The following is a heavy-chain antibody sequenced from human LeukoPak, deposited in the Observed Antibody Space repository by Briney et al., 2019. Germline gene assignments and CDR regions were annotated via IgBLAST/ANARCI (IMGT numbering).Heavy chain of an antibody. CDR2: IWYDGSNK. V-gene: IGHV3-33*01. CDR1: GFTFSSYG. D-gene: IGHD6-19*01. Sequence: GSLRLSCAASGFTFSSYGMHWVRQAPGKGLEWVAVIWYDGSNKYYADSVKGRFTISRDNSKNTLYLQMNSLRAEDTAVYYCARDQYPGIAVAATSYYYYYGMDVWGKGTTVTVSS. CDR3: ARDQYPGIAVAATSYYYYYGMDV. J-gene: IGHJ6*04.